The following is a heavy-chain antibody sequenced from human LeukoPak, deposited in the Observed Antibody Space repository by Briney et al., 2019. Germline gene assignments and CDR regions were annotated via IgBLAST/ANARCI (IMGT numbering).Heavy chain of an antibody. D-gene: IGHD2-15*01. J-gene: IGHJ4*02. Sequence: GGSLTLSCAASGFTFSSYAMSWVRQAPGKGLEWVSAISGSGGSTYYADSGKGRFTISRDNSKNTLYLQMNSLTAEDTAVYYCATPPASRYCSGGSCQNYFDYWGQGTLVTVSS. CDR3: ATPPASRYCSGGSCQNYFDY. CDR1: GFTFSSYA. CDR2: ISGSGGST. V-gene: IGHV3-23*01.